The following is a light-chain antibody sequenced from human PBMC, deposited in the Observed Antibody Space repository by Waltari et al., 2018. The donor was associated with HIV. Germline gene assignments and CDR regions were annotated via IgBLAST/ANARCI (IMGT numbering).Light chain of an antibody. J-gene: IGLJ2*01. CDR3: CSYTGTYTPVV. V-gene: IGLV2-11*01. Sequence: QSALTQPRSVSGSLGQSVTISCTGTRGDVGGYDYVSWYQQNPGKPPKIMIYGITKMPSALPARFSGHESGNTASLTIPGLQAEDEAEYYCCSYTGTYTPVVFGGGTKLTVL. CDR1: RGDVGGYDY. CDR2: GIT.